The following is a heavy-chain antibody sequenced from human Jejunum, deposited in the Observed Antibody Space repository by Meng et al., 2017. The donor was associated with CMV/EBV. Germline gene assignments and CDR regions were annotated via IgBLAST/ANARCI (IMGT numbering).Heavy chain of an antibody. CDR1: GYSFSRYG. Sequence: CKTSGYSFSRYGINWVREAPGPRLEWMGWLDTNTGNPAYAPDFTGRFVFSLDTSVSTAYLQISSLRAEDTAVYYCTRGDGAHTAKYDFWGRGTLVTVSS. CDR3: TRGDGAHTAKYDF. V-gene: IGHV7-4-1*02. D-gene: IGHD5-18*01. CDR2: LDTNTGNP. J-gene: IGHJ4*02.